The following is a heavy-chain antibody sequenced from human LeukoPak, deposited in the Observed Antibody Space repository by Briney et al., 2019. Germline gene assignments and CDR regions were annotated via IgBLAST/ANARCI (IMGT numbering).Heavy chain of an antibody. D-gene: IGHD4-11*01. CDR3: TRVEETATTAAIIRKYSYYYYYMDV. V-gene: IGHV3-7*01. CDR2: IKEDGRQK. CDR1: GFTFSSYW. J-gene: IGHJ6*03. Sequence: PGGSLRLSCAASGFTFSSYWMSWVRQAPGKGLEWVANIKEDGRQKYYVGSVKGRFTISRDNAKNSLYLQMSSLRAEDTAVYYCTRVEETATTAAIIRKYSYYYYYMDVWGKGNTVTVSS.